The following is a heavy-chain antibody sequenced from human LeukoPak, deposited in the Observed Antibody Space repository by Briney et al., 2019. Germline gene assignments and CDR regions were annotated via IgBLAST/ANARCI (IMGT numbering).Heavy chain of an antibody. CDR2: IYYTGST. V-gene: IGHV4-59*08. CDR3: ARRSVVTTINFDAFDF. CDR1: GGSISTYY. J-gene: IGHJ3*01. Sequence: SETLSLTCTVSGGSISTYYWSWIRQPPGKGLQWIGYIYYTGSTNYNPSPKSRVTISVDTSKNQFSLKLNSVTAADTAVYYYARRSVVTTINFDAFDFWGQGTMVTVSS. D-gene: IGHD2-21*02.